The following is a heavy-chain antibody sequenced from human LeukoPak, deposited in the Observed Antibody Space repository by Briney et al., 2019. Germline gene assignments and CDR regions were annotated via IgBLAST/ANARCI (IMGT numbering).Heavy chain of an antibody. V-gene: IGHV3-15*01. CDR2: FKSKTDGGTT. Sequence: GXXXRLXXAASXFTFXSYWMSXVRXAPXXXXXXVGHFKSKTDGGTTDYAAPAKGRFTISRDDSKNTVHLQMNSLKTEDTAVYYCTTGRFRPWDWGQGTLVTVSS. J-gene: IGHJ4*02. D-gene: IGHD3-10*01. CDR3: TTGRFRPWD. CDR1: XFTFXSYW.